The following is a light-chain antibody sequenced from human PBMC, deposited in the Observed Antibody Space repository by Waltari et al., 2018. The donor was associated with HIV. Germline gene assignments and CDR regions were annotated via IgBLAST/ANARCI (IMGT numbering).Light chain of an antibody. J-gene: IGLJ3*02. CDR1: SGSVDTTNF. CDR2: STN. V-gene: IGLV8-61*01. Sequence: QTVVTQEPSFSVSPGGKVTLTCGLNSGSVDTTNFPNRYQQTPGQAPRTLIYSTNIRSSVVPDRFSGSILGNKAALTITGAQADDESDYYCLVHMGHGAWVFGGGTKLTVL. CDR3: LVHMGHGAWV.